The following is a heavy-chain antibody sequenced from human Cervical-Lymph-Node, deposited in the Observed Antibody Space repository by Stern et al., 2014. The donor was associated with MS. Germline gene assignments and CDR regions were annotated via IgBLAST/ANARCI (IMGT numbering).Heavy chain of an antibody. CDR1: GDSISSSSYY. Sequence: QVQLQESGPGLVKPSETLSLTCTVSGDSISSSSYYWGWIRQPPGKGLEWIGSIHYSGSTYYNPSPKSRVTISVDTSKNHFSLKLSSVTAADTSVYYCARPLPAGNTYDLAFDAFDIWGQGTMVTVSS. J-gene: IGHJ3*02. V-gene: IGHV4-39*02. CDR2: IHYSGST. CDR3: ARPLPAGNTYDLAFDAFDI. D-gene: IGHD5-18*01.